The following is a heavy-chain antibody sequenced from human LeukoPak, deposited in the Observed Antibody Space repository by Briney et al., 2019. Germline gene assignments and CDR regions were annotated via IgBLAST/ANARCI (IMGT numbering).Heavy chain of an antibody. D-gene: IGHD1-7*01. CDR3: AKALELRDYYYDMDV. CDR2: INPNSGGT. J-gene: IGHJ6*02. CDR1: GYTFTGYY. V-gene: IGHV1-2*02. Sequence: ASVKLSDSASGYTFTGYYMPRVRQAPGQGLEWMGWINPNSGGTNYAQKFQGRVTMTRDTSISTAYMEMSRLRSDDTAVYYCAKALELRDYYYDMDVWGQGNTVTVSS.